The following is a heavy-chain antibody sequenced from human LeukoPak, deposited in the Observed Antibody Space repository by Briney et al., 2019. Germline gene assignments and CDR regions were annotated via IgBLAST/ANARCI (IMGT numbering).Heavy chain of an antibody. CDR3: ARDTWDDILTSPPNY. D-gene: IGHD3-9*01. CDR2: ISAYNGNT. J-gene: IGHJ4*02. Sequence: GALVKVSCKASGGTFSSYAISWVRQAPGQGLEWMGWISAYNGNTNYAQKLQGRVTMTTDTSTSTAYMELRSLRSDDTAVYYCARDTWDDILTSPPNYWGQGTLVTVSS. CDR1: GGTFSSYA. V-gene: IGHV1-18*01.